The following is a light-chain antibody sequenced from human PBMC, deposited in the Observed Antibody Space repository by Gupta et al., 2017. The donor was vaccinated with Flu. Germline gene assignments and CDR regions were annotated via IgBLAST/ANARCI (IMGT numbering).Light chain of an antibody. Sequence: EIVLTQPPATLSLSPGERATLSCRASQSVSSYLAWYQQKPGQAPRLLIYDASNRATGIPARFSGSGSGTDFTLTISSLEPEDFAVYYCQQRSNRPFTFGPGTKVDIK. CDR1: QSVSSY. V-gene: IGKV3-11*01. J-gene: IGKJ3*01. CDR3: QQRSNRPFT. CDR2: DAS.